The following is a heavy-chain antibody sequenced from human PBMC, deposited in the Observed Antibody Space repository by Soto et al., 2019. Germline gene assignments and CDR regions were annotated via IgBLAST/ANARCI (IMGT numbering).Heavy chain of an antibody. CDR1: GGTFSSYA. J-gene: IGHJ6*02. CDR3: ATDWVWFGDV. V-gene: IGHV1-69*06. Sequence: SVKVSCKASGGTFSSYAISWVRQAPGQGLEWMGGIIPIFGTANYAQKFQGRVTITEDTSTDTAYMELSSLRSEDTAVYYCATDWVWFGDVWGQGTTVTVSS. D-gene: IGHD3-10*01. CDR2: IIPIFGTA.